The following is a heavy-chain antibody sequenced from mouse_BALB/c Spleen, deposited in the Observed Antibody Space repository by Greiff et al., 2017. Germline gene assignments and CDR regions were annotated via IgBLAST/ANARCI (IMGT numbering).Heavy chain of an antibody. D-gene: IGHD1-1*01. Sequence: VQLQQSGAELVKPGASVKLSCTASGFNIKDTYMHWVKQRPEQGLEWIGRIDPANGNTKYDPKFQGKATITADTSSNTAYLQLSSLTSEDTAVYYCARPYGPHYYAMDYWGQGTSVTVSS. CDR3: ARPYGPHYYAMDY. CDR2: IDPANGNT. CDR1: GFNIKDTY. V-gene: IGHV14-3*02. J-gene: IGHJ4*01.